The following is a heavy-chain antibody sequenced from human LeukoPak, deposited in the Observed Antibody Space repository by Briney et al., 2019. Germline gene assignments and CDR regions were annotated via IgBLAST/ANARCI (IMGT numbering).Heavy chain of an antibody. CDR1: GFTVSSNY. J-gene: IGHJ3*02. CDR2: VYSGGST. Sequence: GGSLRLSCAASGFTVSSNYMSWVRQAPGKGLEWVSVVYSGGSTYYADSVKGRFTISRDNSKNTLYLQMNSLRAEDTAVYYCARDLYNYYDSSGYYYGGDAFDIWGQGTMVTVSS. CDR3: ARDLYNYYDSSGYYYGGDAFDI. D-gene: IGHD3-22*01. V-gene: IGHV3-66*01.